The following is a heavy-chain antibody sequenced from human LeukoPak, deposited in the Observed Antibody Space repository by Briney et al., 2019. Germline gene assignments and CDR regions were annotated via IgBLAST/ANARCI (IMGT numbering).Heavy chain of an antibody. J-gene: IGHJ4*02. CDR3: ARWVGELPDY. Sequence: PSETLSLTCAVYGGSFSGYYWSWIRQPPGKGLEWIGEINHSGSTNYNPSLKSRVTISVDTSKNQFSLKLSSVTAADTAVYYCARWVGELPDYWGQGTLVTVSS. D-gene: IGHD3-16*01. CDR2: INHSGST. CDR1: GGSFSGYY. V-gene: IGHV4-34*01.